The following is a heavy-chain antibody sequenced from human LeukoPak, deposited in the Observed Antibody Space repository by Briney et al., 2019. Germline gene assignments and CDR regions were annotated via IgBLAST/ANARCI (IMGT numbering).Heavy chain of an antibody. CDR2: VYASGTT. J-gene: IGHJ6*02. V-gene: IGHV3-66*01. CDR1: GFTVSSNY. Sequence: SGGSLRLSCAASGFTVSSNYMSWVRQAPGRGLEWVSVVYASGTTYYADSVKGRFTISRDNSKNTLFLQMNSLRAEDTAVYYCAREGGYSYASLGIYYYYYGMDVRGQGTTVTVSS. D-gene: IGHD5-18*01. CDR3: AREGGYSYASLGIYYYYYGMDV.